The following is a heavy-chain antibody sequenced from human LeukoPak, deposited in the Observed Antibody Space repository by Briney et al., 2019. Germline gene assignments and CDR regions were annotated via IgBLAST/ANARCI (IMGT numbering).Heavy chain of an antibody. V-gene: IGHV4-39*01. CDR1: GGSISSSSYY. Sequence: PSETLSLTCTVSGGSISSSSYYWGWIRQPPGKGLEWIGSIYYSGSTYYNPSLKSRVTISVDTSKNQFSLKLSSVTAADTAVYYCLRAGLPQYYFDYWGQGTQVTVSS. CDR3: LRAGLPQYYFDY. D-gene: IGHD6-19*01. CDR2: IYYSGST. J-gene: IGHJ4*02.